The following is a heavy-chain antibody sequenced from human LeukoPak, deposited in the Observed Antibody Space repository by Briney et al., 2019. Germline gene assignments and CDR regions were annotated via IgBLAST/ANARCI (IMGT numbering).Heavy chain of an antibody. D-gene: IGHD3-22*01. CDR3: MRANYYDSTGYLPVVYPSDY. V-gene: IGHV4-59*01. CDR1: GGSISSYY. CDR2: IYYSGST. J-gene: IGHJ4*02. Sequence: SETLSLTCTVSGGSISSYYWSWIRQPPGKGLEWIGYIYYSGSTNYNPSLKSRVTISVDTSKNQFSLKLSSVTAADTAVYYCMRANYYDSTGYLPVVYPSDYWGQGTLVTVSS.